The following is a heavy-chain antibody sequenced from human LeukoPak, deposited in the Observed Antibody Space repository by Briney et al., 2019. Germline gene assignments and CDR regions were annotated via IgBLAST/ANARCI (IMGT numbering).Heavy chain of an antibody. D-gene: IGHD2-15*01. Sequence: GGSLRLSCAASGFTFSSYAMHWVRQAPGKGLEWVAVISYDGSNKYYADSVKGRFTISRDNSKNTLYLQMNSLRAEDTAVYYCARDWDIYWGQGTLVTVSS. CDR3: ARDWDIY. J-gene: IGHJ4*02. CDR2: ISYDGSNK. CDR1: GFTFSSYA. V-gene: IGHV3-30*04.